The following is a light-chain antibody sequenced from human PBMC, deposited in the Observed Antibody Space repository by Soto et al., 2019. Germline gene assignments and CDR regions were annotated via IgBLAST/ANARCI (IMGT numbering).Light chain of an antibody. V-gene: IGKV3-15*01. CDR2: GTS. J-gene: IGKJ4*01. CDR3: QQYNNWPLT. CDR1: QSVSSN. Sequence: EIVKTQSPATLSVSPGERATLSCRASQSVSSNLAWYQQKPGQTPRLLIYGTSTRATGIPARFSGSGSGTESTLTISSLQSEDFAVYYCQQYNNWPLTFGGGTKVEIK.